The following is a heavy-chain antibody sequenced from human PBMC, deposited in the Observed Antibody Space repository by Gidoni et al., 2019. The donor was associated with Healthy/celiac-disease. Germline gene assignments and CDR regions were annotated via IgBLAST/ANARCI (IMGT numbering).Heavy chain of an antibody. J-gene: IGHJ5*02. CDR3: ARSPEVVISDWFDP. CDR1: GGSISSGGYY. V-gene: IGHV4-31*03. CDR2: IYYSGST. Sequence: QVQLQESGPGLVKPSQTLSLTCTVSGGSISSGGYYWSWIRQHPGKGLEWIGYIYYSGSTYYNPSLKSRVTISVDTSKNQFSLKLSSVTAADTAVYYCARSPEVVISDWFDPWGQGTLVTVSS. D-gene: IGHD3-22*01.